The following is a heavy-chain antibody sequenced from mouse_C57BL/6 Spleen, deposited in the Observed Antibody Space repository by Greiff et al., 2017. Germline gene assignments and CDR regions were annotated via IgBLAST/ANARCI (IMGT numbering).Heavy chain of an antibody. CDR1: GYTFTSYW. V-gene: IGHV1-69*01. CDR3: ARSPTVVAPTWYFDV. Sequence: QVQLQQSGAELVMPGASVKLSCKASGYTFTSYWMHWVKQRPGQGLEWIGEIDPSDSYTNYNQKFKGKSTLTVDKSSSTAYMQLSSLTSEDSAVYYCARSPTVVAPTWYFDVWGTGTTVTVSS. CDR2: IDPSDSYT. J-gene: IGHJ1*03. D-gene: IGHD1-1*01.